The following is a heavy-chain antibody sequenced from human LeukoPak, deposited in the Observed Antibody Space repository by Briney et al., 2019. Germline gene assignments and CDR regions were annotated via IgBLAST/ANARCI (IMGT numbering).Heavy chain of an antibody. CDR2: ISGSGGST. Sequence: GGSLRLSCAASGFTFSSYAMSWVRQAPGKGLEWVSAISGSGGSTYYADSVKGRFTISRDNSKNTLYLQMNSLRAEDTAVYYCAKDSDYYYDSSGYYPDWGQGTPVTVSS. V-gene: IGHV3-23*01. CDR3: AKDSDYYYDSSGYYPD. J-gene: IGHJ4*02. D-gene: IGHD3-22*01. CDR1: GFTFSSYA.